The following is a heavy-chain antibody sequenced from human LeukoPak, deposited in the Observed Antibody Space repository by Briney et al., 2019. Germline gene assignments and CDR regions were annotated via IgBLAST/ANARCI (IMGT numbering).Heavy chain of an antibody. Sequence: SQTLSLTCTVSGGSISSGNYYWRWIRQPPGRGLEWIGYIYYSGSTYYNPSLKSRVTISVDTSKNQFSLKLSSVTAADTAVYYCARDPPNGSYHTHDAFDIWGQGTMVTVSS. V-gene: IGHV4-30-4*08. J-gene: IGHJ3*02. CDR1: GGSISSGNYY. CDR3: ARDPPNGSYHTHDAFDI. D-gene: IGHD1-26*01. CDR2: IYYSGST.